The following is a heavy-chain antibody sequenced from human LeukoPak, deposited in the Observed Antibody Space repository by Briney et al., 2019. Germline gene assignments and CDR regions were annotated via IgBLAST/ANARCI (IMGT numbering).Heavy chain of an antibody. V-gene: IGHV3-15*01. Sequence: TGGSLRLSCVDSGFTFTNAWMSWVRQAPGKGLEWIGRIKSKTDGETTNYAEPVRGRFTISRDDSKSAVYLQMNSLKIEDTAVYYCTTDLGTYYHGSQRLIPIDYWGQGTLVTVSS. CDR3: TTDLGTYYHGSQRLIPIDY. CDR1: GFTFTNAW. D-gene: IGHD3-10*01. J-gene: IGHJ4*02. CDR2: IKSKTDGETT.